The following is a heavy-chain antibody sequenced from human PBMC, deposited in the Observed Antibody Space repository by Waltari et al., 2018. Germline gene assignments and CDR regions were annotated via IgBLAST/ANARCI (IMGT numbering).Heavy chain of an antibody. CDR3: ARAIWSGDYYYGMDV. Sequence: QVQLVQSGAEVQKPGSSVKVACKASGGTFSSYAITWVRQAPGQGLEWMGGIIPIFSTANYAQKFQGRVTITADESTSTAYMELSSLRSEDTAVYYCARAIWSGDYYYGMDVWGQGTTVTVSS. J-gene: IGHJ6*02. CDR2: IIPIFSTA. V-gene: IGHV1-69*01. CDR1: GGTFSSYA. D-gene: IGHD3-3*01.